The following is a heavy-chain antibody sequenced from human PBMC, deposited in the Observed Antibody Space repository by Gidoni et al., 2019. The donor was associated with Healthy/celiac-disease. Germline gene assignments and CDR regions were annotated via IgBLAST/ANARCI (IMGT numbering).Heavy chain of an antibody. CDR1: GYTFTSYA. CDR2: INAGNGNT. J-gene: IGHJ4*02. V-gene: IGHV1-3*01. Sequence: QVQLVQSGAEVKKPGASVKVSCTASGYTFTSYAMHWVRQAPGQRLEWMGWINAGNGNTKYSQKFQGRVTITRDTSASTAYMELSSLRSEDTAVYYCARGGLRCSGGSCLAYFVYWGQGTLVTVSS. D-gene: IGHD2-15*01. CDR3: ARGGLRCSGGSCLAYFVY.